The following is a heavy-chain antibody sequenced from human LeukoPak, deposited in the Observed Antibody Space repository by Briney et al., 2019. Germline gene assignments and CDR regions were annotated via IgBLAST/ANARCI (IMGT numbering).Heavy chain of an antibody. CDR1: GFTFSYYA. CDR2: ISGSSTTM. D-gene: IGHD1-1*01. J-gene: IGHJ4*02. Sequence: GGSLRLSCAASGFTFSYYAMRWVRQAPGEGLEWVSAISGSSTTMYYADSVKGRFTISRDNSKNTLYLQMSNLRAEDTALYYCAKVGTGSYFDYWGQGTLVTVSS. V-gene: IGHV3-23*01. CDR3: AKVGTGSYFDY.